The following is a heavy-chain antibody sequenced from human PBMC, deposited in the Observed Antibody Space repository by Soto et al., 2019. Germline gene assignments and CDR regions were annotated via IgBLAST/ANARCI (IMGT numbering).Heavy chain of an antibody. V-gene: IGHV3-23*01. CDR2: ISGSGGST. Sequence: GGSLRLSCAASGFTFSSYAMSWVRQAPGKGLEWVSAISGSGGSTYYADSVKGRFTISRDNSKNTLYLQMNSLRAEDTAVYYCATPSAEIAAAGTGKGYWGQGTLVTVSS. D-gene: IGHD6-13*01. J-gene: IGHJ4*02. CDR3: ATPSAEIAAAGTGKGY. CDR1: GFTFSSYA.